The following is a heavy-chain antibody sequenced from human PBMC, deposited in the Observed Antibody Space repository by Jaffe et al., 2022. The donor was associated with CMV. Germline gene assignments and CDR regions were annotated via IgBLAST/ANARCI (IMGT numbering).Heavy chain of an antibody. Sequence: QVQLRESGPGLVKPSQTLSLTCTVSGGSISRGGSYWSWIRQHPGKGLEWIGYVHYSGGTFYNPSLKSRVAISADTSKNQFSLKLTSVTAADTAVYFCARLTIFGVVPSSDGKDVWGQGTTVTVSS. CDR3: ARLTIFGVVPSSDGKDV. CDR2: VHYSGGT. V-gene: IGHV4-31*02. D-gene: IGHD3-3*01. J-gene: IGHJ6*02. CDR1: GGSISRGGSY.